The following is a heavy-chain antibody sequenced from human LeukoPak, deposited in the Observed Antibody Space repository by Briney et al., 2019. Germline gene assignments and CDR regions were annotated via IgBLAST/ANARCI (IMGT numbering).Heavy chain of an antibody. J-gene: IGHJ6*03. CDR1: GGSFSGYY. Sequence: PSETLSLTCAVYGGSFSGYYWSWIRQPPGKGLEWIGEINHSGSTNYNPSLKSRVTISVDTSKNQFSLKLSSVTAADTAVYYCARLRGYSYHYYYYYMDVWGKGTTVTVSS. D-gene: IGHD5-18*01. CDR2: INHSGST. CDR3: ARLRGYSYHYYYYYMDV. V-gene: IGHV4-34*01.